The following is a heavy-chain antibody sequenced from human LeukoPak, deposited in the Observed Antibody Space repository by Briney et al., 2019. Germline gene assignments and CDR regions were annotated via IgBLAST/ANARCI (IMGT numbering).Heavy chain of an antibody. CDR2: TYYRSRRYN. CDR1: GDSVSSNSAA. CDR3: ARAPGYCSSTSCYEMASFGYYYYMDV. D-gene: IGHD2-2*01. V-gene: IGHV6-1*01. J-gene: IGHJ6*03. Sequence: SQTLSLTCAISGDSVSSNSAAWNWIRQSPSRGLEWLGRTYYRSRRYNDYAVSVKSRITINPDTSKNQFSLQLNSVTPEDTAVYYCARAPGYCSSTSCYEMASFGYYYYMDVWGKGTTVTVSS.